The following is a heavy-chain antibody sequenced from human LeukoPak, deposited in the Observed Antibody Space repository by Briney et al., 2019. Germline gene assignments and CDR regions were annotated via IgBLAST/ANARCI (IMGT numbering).Heavy chain of an antibody. D-gene: IGHD5-18*01. CDR2: ISYDGSNK. J-gene: IGHJ4*02. Sequence: PGGSLRLSCAASGFTFSSYAMHWVRQAPGKGLEWVAVISYDGSNKYYADSVKGRFTISRDNSKNTLYLQMGSLRAEDMAVYYCARSRRTAPYTAMASPADYWGQGTLVTVSS. V-gene: IGHV3-30*14. CDR3: ARSRRTAPYTAMASPADY. CDR1: GFTFSSYA.